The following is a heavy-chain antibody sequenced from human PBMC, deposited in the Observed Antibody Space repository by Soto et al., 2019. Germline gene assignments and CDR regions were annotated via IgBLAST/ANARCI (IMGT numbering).Heavy chain of an antibody. CDR3: AKDGGPVYCNSPGCSAKHFDY. Sequence: QVQLVESGGGVVQPGRSLRLSCAASGFTFSNYAMHWVRQAPGKGLEWLAIISYDGDNEYYADFVRGRFTISRDNSXNXXXLXTNNLRHEDTAVYYCAKDGGPVYCNSPGCSAKHFDYWGQGTLVTVSS. CDR2: ISYDGDNE. CDR1: GFTFSNYA. D-gene: IGHD2-2*01. V-gene: IGHV3-30*18. J-gene: IGHJ4*02.